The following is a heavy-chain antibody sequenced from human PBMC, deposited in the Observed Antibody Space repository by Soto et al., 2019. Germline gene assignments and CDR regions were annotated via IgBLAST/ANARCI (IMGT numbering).Heavy chain of an antibody. CDR3: ARTRTGVRGVISGYYYYGMDV. Sequence: SETLSLTCTVSGGSISSYYWSWIRQPPGKGLEWIGYIYYSGSTNYNPSLKSRVTISVDTSKNQFSLKLSSVTAADTAVYYCARTRTGVRGVISGYYYYGMDVWGQGTTVT. J-gene: IGHJ6*02. D-gene: IGHD3-10*01. V-gene: IGHV4-59*01. CDR1: GGSISSYY. CDR2: IYYSGST.